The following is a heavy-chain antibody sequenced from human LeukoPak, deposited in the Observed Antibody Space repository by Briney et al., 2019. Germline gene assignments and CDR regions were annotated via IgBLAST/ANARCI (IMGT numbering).Heavy chain of an antibody. CDR1: GFTFSSYS. CDR3: AREGDTAYYYYYYMDV. Sequence: GGSLRLSCAASGFTFSSYSMNWVRQAPGKGLEWVSYISSSSSTIYYADSVKGRFTISRDNAKNSLYLQMNSLRAEDTAVYYCAREGDTAYYYYYYMDVWGEGTTVTVSS. V-gene: IGHV3-48*04. J-gene: IGHJ6*03. CDR2: ISSSSSTI. D-gene: IGHD5-18*01.